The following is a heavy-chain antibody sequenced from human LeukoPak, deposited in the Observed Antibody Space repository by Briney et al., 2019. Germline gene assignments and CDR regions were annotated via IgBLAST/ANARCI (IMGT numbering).Heavy chain of an antibody. Sequence: PGGSLRLSCAASGFSFDDYAMHWVRQAPGKGLEWVSGISWNSGSTGYADSVKGRFTISRDNAKNSLYLQMNSLRAEDTALYYCAKDWYSSSLLAFDIWGQGTMVTVSS. J-gene: IGHJ3*02. D-gene: IGHD6-13*01. CDR3: AKDWYSSSLLAFDI. CDR2: ISWNSGST. CDR1: GFSFDDYA. V-gene: IGHV3-9*01.